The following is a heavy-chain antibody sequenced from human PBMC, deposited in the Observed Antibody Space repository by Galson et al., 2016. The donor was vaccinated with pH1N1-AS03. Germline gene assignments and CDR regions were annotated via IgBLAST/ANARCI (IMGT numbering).Heavy chain of an antibody. CDR1: GGSFSDYF. CDR3: ARDSMIVDGMDV. D-gene: IGHD3-22*01. Sequence: SETLSLTCAVYGGSFSDYFWAWIRQPPGKGLEWIGQINHSGSTQYNPSLKSRVTLSKDTSKKQIYLTVRSVTAADTAVYYCARDSMIVDGMDVWGQGTTVTVSS. J-gene: IGHJ6*02. CDR2: INHSGST. V-gene: IGHV4-34*01.